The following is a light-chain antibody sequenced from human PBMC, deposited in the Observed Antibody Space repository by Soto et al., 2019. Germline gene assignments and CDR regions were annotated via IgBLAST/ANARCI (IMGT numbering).Light chain of an antibody. CDR3: AAWHDSRNAGV. V-gene: IGLV1-44*01. CDR2: DND. CDR1: SSQIGSNT. Sequence: QSVLPQPPSLSGTPGQRVTISCSGSSSQIGSNTVSWYQQLPGKAPKLLIYDNDRRPSGVPDRFSGSKSGTSGSLAISDLHSEDEAEYFCAAWHDSRNAGVFGGGTKLTVL. J-gene: IGLJ3*02.